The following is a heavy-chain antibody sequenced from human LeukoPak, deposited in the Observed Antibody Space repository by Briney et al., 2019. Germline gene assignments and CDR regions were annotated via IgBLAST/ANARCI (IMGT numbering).Heavy chain of an antibody. CDR2: ISYGETNY. J-gene: IGHJ1*01. Sequence: PGGSLRLSCTASGFTFSAYAMHWVRQAPGKGLEWVAVISYGETNYYYAESVKGRFSISRDDSKNTLVVQMNSLTTEDTGVYYCARARTGSYYSTFEHWGPGTLVSVSS. V-gene: IGHV3-30*04. CDR1: GFTFSAYA. D-gene: IGHD3-10*01. CDR3: ARARTGSYYSTFEH.